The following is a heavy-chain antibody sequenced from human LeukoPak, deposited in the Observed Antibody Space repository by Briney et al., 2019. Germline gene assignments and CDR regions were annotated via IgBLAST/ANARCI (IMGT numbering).Heavy chain of an antibody. CDR1: GYTFTSYG. J-gene: IGHJ1*01. CDR2: ISAYNGNT. Sequence: ASVKVSYKASGYTFTSYGISWVRQAPGQGLEWMGWISAYNGNTNYAQKLQGRVTMTTDTSTSTAYMELRSLRFDDTAVYYCARGIAVAGTFDPAEYFQHWGQGTLVTVSS. CDR3: ARGIAVAGTFDPAEYFQH. D-gene: IGHD6-19*01. V-gene: IGHV1-18*01.